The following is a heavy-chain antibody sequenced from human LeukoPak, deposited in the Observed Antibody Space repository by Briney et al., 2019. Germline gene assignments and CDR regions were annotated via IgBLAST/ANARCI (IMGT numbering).Heavy chain of an antibody. D-gene: IGHD2-21*01. J-gene: IGHJ6*03. Sequence: QSGGSLRLSCAASGFTFSSYAMSWVRQAPGKGLEWVSAISGSGDSTYYADSVKGRLTISRDNSKNTLYLQMNSLRAEDTAVYYCAKDSTAIYWGGNEYYMDVWGKGTTVTVSS. CDR2: ISGSGDST. CDR1: GFTFSSYA. V-gene: IGHV3-23*01. CDR3: AKDSTAIYWGGNEYYMDV.